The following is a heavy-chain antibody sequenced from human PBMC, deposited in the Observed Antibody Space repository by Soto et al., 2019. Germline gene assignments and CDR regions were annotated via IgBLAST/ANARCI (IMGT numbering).Heavy chain of an antibody. Sequence: EVQLLESGGKLVQPGGSLTLSCAASGFTFSTYAMAWVRQAPGKGLEWVSGVSASGLNTDYVDPVKGRFYISRDNSKNTVSPPMNGVRAEDSALSYCAKDRPRWTSGYFCDYGGLGSPVTVSS. CDR1: GFTFSTYA. D-gene: IGHD1-1*01. J-gene: IGHJ4*02. V-gene: IGHV3-23*01. CDR2: VSASGLNT. CDR3: AKDRPRWTSGYFCDY.